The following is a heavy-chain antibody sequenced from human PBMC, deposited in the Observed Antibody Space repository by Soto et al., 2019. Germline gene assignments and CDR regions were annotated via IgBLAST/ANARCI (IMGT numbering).Heavy chain of an antibody. CDR1: GASISGFY. CDR3: VRDGTKTLRDWFDP. J-gene: IGHJ5*02. Sequence: RSLTCTVSGASISGFYWSWIRKSAGKGLEWIGRIYATGTTDYNPSLKSRVMMSVDTSKKQFSLKLRSVTAADTAVYYCVRDGTKTLRDWFDPWGQGMPVTVYS. D-gene: IGHD1-1*01. V-gene: IGHV4-4*07. CDR2: IYATGTT.